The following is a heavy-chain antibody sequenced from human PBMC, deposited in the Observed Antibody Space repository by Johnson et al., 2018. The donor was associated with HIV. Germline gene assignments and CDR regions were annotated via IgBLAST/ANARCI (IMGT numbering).Heavy chain of an antibody. J-gene: IGHJ3*02. Sequence: VQLVESGGGVVQPGRSLRLSCAASGFTFSSYAMSWVRQAPGKGLEWVSSITASGGNTYYADSVKGRLTVSRDNSKNTLYLQMNSLRAEDTALYYCAKGLGTGDGFDIWGQGTLVTVSS. V-gene: IGHV3-23*04. D-gene: IGHD1-1*01. CDR3: AKGLGTGDGFDI. CDR2: ITASGGNT. CDR1: GFTFSSYA.